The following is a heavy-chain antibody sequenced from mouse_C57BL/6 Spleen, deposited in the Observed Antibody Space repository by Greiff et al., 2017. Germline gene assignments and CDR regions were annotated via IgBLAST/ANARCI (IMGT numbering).Heavy chain of an antibody. CDR2: IDPSDSYT. J-gene: IGHJ2*01. D-gene: IGHD2-2*01. V-gene: IGHV1-69*01. Sequence: VQLQQPGAELVMPGASVKLSCKASGYTFTSYWMHWVKQRPGQGLEWIGEIDPSDSYTNYNQKFKGKSTLTVDKSSSTAYMQLSSLTSEDSAVYYCARGSMVTTSGYFDYWGQGTTLTVSS. CDR1: GYTFTSYW. CDR3: ARGSMVTTSGYFDY.